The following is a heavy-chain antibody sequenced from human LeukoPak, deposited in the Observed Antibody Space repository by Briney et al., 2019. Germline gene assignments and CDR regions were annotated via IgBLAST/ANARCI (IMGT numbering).Heavy chain of an antibody. V-gene: IGHV3-7*03. CDR3: AKGWELRGLFDY. CDR1: GFTFSSYW. D-gene: IGHD1-26*01. CDR2: IKEDGSEK. Sequence: PGGSLRLSCAASGFTFSSYWMSWVRQAPGKGLEWVANIKEDGSEKYYVDSVKGRFAISRDNAKNSLYLQMNSLRAEDTAVYYCAKGWELRGLFDYWGQGTLVTVSS. J-gene: IGHJ4*02.